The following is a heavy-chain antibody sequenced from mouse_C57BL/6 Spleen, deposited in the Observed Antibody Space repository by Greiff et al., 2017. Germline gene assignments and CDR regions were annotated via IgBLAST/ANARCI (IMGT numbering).Heavy chain of an antibody. CDR3: TRSLGSRWYFDV. CDR2: IDPETGGT. Sequence: VHLVESGAELVRPGASVTLSCKASGYTFTDYEMHWVKQTPVHGLEWIGAIDPETGGTAYNQKFKGKAILTADKSSSTAYMELRSLTSEDSAVYYCTRSLGSRWYFDVWGTGTTVTVSS. J-gene: IGHJ1*03. D-gene: IGHD1-1*01. CDR1: GYTFTDYE. V-gene: IGHV1-15*01.